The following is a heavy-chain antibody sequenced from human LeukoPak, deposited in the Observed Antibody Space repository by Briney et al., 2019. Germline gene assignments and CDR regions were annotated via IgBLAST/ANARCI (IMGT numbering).Heavy chain of an antibody. J-gene: IGHJ4*02. Sequence: SETLSLTCTVSGGYIRNYYWSWIRRSAGKGLEWIGRIYSSGTSNYNPSLKSRVTMSVEMSKNQFSLKLSSVTAADTAVYYCARDRTVGDWNALPYYFDYWGQGTLVTVSS. D-gene: IGHD1-1*01. CDR1: GGYIRNYY. CDR2: IYSSGTS. CDR3: ARDRTVGDWNALPYYFDY. V-gene: IGHV4-4*07.